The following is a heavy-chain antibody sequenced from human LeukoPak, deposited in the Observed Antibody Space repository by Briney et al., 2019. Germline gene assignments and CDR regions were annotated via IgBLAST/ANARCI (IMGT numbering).Heavy chain of an antibody. CDR3: ARVAAGIGFFQN. CDR2: IHHSGSN. Sequence: PSETLSLTCTVSGYSISSGYYWGWIRHPPGKGLELIGNIHHSGSNYYNPSLKGRVTIPVDNSKNQLSLKLSSLTAADTAVYYLARVAAGIGFFQNWGQGTLVTVSS. J-gene: IGHJ1*01. CDR1: GYSISSGYY. D-gene: IGHD6-13*01. V-gene: IGHV4-38-2*02.